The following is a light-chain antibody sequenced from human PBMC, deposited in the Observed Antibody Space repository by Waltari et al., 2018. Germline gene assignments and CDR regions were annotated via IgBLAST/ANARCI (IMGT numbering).Light chain of an antibody. CDR3: QYYANSAYT. V-gene: IGKV3-20*01. CDR1: QSVSSRF. CDR2: GAS. J-gene: IGKJ2*01. Sequence: EIVLTQSPGSLSLPPGETATLSCRASQSVSSRFLAWYQHKPGQTPRLLIYGASNRATGVPDRFSGSGSGPDFTLTINRLEVEDFAVYYCQYYANSAYTFGQGTKLEIK.